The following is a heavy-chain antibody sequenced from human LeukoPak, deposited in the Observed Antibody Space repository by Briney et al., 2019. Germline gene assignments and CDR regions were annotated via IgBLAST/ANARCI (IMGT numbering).Heavy chain of an antibody. Sequence: GSLRLSCAASGFTFSSYEMNWVRQAPGKGLEWVSYISSSGSTIYYADSVKGRFTISRDNAKNSLYLQMNSLRAEDTAVYYCAGDWSGDGYNSGFDYWGQGTLVTVSS. CDR1: GFTFSSYE. J-gene: IGHJ4*02. CDR3: AGDWSGDGYNSGFDY. D-gene: IGHD5-24*01. V-gene: IGHV3-48*03. CDR2: ISSSGSTI.